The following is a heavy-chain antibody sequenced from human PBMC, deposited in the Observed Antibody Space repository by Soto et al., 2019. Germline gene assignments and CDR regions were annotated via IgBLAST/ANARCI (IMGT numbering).Heavy chain of an antibody. D-gene: IGHD3-10*01. CDR3: PRVRFGDYYFDY. Sequence: QVQLVESGGGVVQPGRSLRLSCAASGFTFSSYAMHWVRQAPGKGLEWVAVISYDGSNKYYADPVKGRFTISRDNSKNTLYLQTNSLRADDSAVYCRPRVRFGDYYFDYWGQGTLVTVSS. CDR1: GFTFSSYA. V-gene: IGHV3-30-3*01. CDR2: ISYDGSNK. J-gene: IGHJ4*02.